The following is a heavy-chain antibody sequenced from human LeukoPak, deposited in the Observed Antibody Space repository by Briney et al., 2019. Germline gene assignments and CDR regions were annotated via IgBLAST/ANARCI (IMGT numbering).Heavy chain of an antibody. V-gene: IGHV3-11*04. J-gene: IGHJ6*03. CDR1: GFTFSDYY. CDR3: ARDPYSGSYGDSYYYYMDV. Sequence: GGSLRLSCAASGFTFSDYYMSWIRQAPGKGLEWVSYISSSGSSKYYADSVKGRFTISRDNSKNTLYLQMNSLRAEDTAIYYCARDPYSGSYGDSYYYYMDVWGKGTTVTISS. D-gene: IGHD1-26*01. CDR2: ISSSGSSK.